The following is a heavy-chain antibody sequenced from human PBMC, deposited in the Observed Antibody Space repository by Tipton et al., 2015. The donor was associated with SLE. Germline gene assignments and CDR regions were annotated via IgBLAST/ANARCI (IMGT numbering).Heavy chain of an antibody. J-gene: IGHJ4*02. CDR2: ISYDGSNK. V-gene: IGHV3-30*04. CDR1: GFTFSTYA. CDR3: ARDPRGYRDSDWYFFDY. D-gene: IGHD5-12*01. Sequence: RSLRLSCAASGFTFSTYAMHWVRQAPGKGLEWVSVISYDGSNKYYADSVKGRFTISRDNSKNTLFLDVNDLRTEDTAVYFCARDPRGYRDSDWYFFDYWGQGTLVTVSS.